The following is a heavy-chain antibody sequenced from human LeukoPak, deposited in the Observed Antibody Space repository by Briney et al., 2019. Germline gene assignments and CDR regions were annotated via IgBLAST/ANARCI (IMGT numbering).Heavy chain of an antibody. CDR1: GFTFSSYA. CDR2: ISGSGGST. Sequence: PGGSLRLSCAASGFTFSSYAMSWVRQAPGKGLEWVSAISGSGGSTYYADSVKGRFTISRDNSKNTLYLQMNSLSAEDTAVYYCARDSPTTVVTPPGSFDIWGQGTMVTVSS. D-gene: IGHD4-23*01. V-gene: IGHV3-23*01. CDR3: ARDSPTTVVTPPGSFDI. J-gene: IGHJ3*02.